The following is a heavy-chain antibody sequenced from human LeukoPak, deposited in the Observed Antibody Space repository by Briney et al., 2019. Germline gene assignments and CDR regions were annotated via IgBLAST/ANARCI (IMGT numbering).Heavy chain of an antibody. D-gene: IGHD5-24*01. Sequence: GGSLRLSCAASGFTSSSYAMSWVRQAPGKGLEWVSGISGSGDSTDYADSVKGRFTISRDNFKSTLYLQMNSLRAEDTAVYYCAKDQFDGYNAFAYWGQGTLVTVSS. V-gene: IGHV3-23*01. CDR3: AKDQFDGYNAFAY. CDR1: GFTSSSYA. J-gene: IGHJ4*02. CDR2: ISGSGDST.